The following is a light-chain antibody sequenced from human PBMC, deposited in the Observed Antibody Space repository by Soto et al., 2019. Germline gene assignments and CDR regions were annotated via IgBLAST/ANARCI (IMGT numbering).Light chain of an antibody. V-gene: IGKV1-17*01. CDR1: QDIGSD. CDR2: GAS. J-gene: IGKJ5*01. Sequence: DIQMTQSPSSLSASVGDRVIITCRASQDIGSDLAWYQQKPGKAPERLIYGASTRATGIPARFSGSGSGTEFTLTISSLQSEDFAVYYCQQYNNWPPITFGQGTRLEIK. CDR3: QQYNNWPPIT.